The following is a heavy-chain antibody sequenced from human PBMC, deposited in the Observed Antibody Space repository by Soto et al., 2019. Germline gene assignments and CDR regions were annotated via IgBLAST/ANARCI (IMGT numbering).Heavy chain of an antibody. V-gene: IGHV4-39*01. CDR1: DDSINSEKYY. CDR2: IYYRGST. D-gene: IGHD6-6*01. J-gene: IGHJ5*02. CDR3: ARLEGIAPRRLAP. Sequence: SETLSLTCSVSDDSINSEKYYWGGIRQPPGKGLEWIGSIYYRGSTYYNPSLQTRVTISVDTSKSQFSLKLSSVTAADTAVYYCARLEGIAPRRLAPWGQGTLVTVSS.